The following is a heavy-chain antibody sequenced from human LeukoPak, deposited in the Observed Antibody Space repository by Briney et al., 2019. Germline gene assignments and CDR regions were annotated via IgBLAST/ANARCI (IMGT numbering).Heavy chain of an antibody. Sequence: GGSLTLSCAASGFTFGTTWLHWVRQTPGEGLVWVSRMNSDGSTTNYADSVKGRFTISRDNAKSTLYLQMNNLRVEDTAVYYCATAGNYRFDNWGQGTLVTVSP. CDR2: MNSDGSTT. V-gene: IGHV3-74*01. CDR1: GFTFGTTW. D-gene: IGHD1-7*01. J-gene: IGHJ4*02. CDR3: ATAGNYRFDN.